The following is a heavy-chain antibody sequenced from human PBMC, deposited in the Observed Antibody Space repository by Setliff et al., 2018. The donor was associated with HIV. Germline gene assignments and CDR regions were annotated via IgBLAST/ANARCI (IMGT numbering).Heavy chain of an antibody. V-gene: IGHV4-59*08. J-gene: IGHJ4*02. CDR2: IYYSGST. D-gene: IGHD3-10*01. CDR1: GGSISSHY. Sequence: PSETLSLTCTVSGGSISSHYWSWIRQPPGKGLEWIGSIYYSGSTNYNPSLKSRVTISVDTSKNQFSLKLSSVTAADTAVYYCARVYGAGVDYYFDYWGQGTLVTVSS. CDR3: ARVYGAGVDYYFDY.